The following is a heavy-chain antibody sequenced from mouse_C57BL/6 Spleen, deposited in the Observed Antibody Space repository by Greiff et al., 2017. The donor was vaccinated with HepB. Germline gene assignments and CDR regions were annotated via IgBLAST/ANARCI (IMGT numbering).Heavy chain of an antibody. V-gene: IGHV5-16*01. CDR3: ARDRVDYYGSSSSYWYFDV. Sequence: EVKLVESEGGLVQPGRSMKLSCTASGFTFSDYYMAWVRQVPEKGLEWVANINYDGSSTYYLDSLKSRFIISRDNAKNILYLQMSSLKSEDTATYYCARDRVDYYGSSSSYWYFDVWGTGTTVTVSS. D-gene: IGHD1-1*01. CDR1: GFTFSDYY. J-gene: IGHJ1*03. CDR2: INYDGSST.